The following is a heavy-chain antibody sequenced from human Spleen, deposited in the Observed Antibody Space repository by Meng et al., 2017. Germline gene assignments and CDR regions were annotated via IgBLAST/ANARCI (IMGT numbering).Heavy chain of an antibody. J-gene: IGHJ5*02. CDR2: IYSDGRT. D-gene: IGHD6-19*01. Sequence: EVQLVASGGGLVQPGGSLRLSGAAFGCTVSTNSMSWVRQAPGMGLEWVSVIYSDGRTYHADSVKGRFTISRDNSKNTLYLQMNSLRPEDTAVYYCAGRSSGLEGPWGQGTLVTVSS. CDR1: GCTVSTNS. V-gene: IGHV3-66*02. CDR3: AGRSSGLEGP.